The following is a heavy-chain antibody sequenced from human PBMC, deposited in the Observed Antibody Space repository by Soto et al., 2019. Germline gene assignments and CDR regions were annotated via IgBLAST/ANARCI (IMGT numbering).Heavy chain of an antibody. Sequence: QALLEQSGPEVKKPGDSVRISCWLYDSVFVPSVITWLRQAPGHGLEWLGWISANDGGTLSAMKFTDRLVMSTDPMRTVAYLQRWDVTSDNAVEYFGARGGGRHVRPMEAWGHGTPVTVSS. V-gene: IGHV1-18*01. D-gene: IGHD1-1*01. CDR1: DSVFVPSV. CDR3: ARGGGRHVRPMEA. J-gene: IGHJ4*01. CDR2: ISANDGGT.